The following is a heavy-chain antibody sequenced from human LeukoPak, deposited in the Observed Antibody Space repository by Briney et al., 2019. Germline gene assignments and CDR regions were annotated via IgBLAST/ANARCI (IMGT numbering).Heavy chain of an antibody. V-gene: IGHV1-2*02. CDR1: GYPFTGSY. J-gene: IGHJ4*02. Sequence: ASVKVSCKASGYPFTGSYIHWVRQAPGQGLEWMGWINPNSGGTNYAQKFQGRVTMTRDTSISTAYMELSRLRSDDTAVYYCAREEAYYYDSSGYYYPYFDYWGQGTLVTVSS. D-gene: IGHD3-22*01. CDR3: AREEAYYYDSSGYYYPYFDY. CDR2: INPNSGGT.